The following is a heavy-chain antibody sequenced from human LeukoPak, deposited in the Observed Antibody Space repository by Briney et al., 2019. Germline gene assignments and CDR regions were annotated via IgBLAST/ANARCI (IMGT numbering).Heavy chain of an antibody. D-gene: IGHD3-22*01. J-gene: IGHJ4*02. Sequence: MPSETLSLTCTVSGASISSYYWSWIRQPPGKGLEWIGDIYYSGSIKYNPSLKSRVTMSVDTSKNQFSLKLSSVTAADTAIYYCARETPSGYYNPPIDYWGQGTLVTVSS. CDR2: IYYSGSI. CDR3: ARETPSGYYNPPIDY. V-gene: IGHV4-59*01. CDR1: GASISSYY.